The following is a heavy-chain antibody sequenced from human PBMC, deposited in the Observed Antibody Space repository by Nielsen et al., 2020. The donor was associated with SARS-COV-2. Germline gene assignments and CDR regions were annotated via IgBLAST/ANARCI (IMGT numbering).Heavy chain of an antibody. CDR1: GFTFSSYD. Sequence: GESLKISCAASGFTFSSYDMHWVRQATGKGLEWVSAIGTAGDTYYPGSVKGRFTISRENAKNSLYLQMNSLRAGDTAVYYCARDGSYGDYVYSWYFDLWGRGTLVTVSS. V-gene: IGHV3-13*01. CDR2: IGTAGDT. D-gene: IGHD4-17*01. J-gene: IGHJ2*01. CDR3: ARDGSYGDYVYSWYFDL.